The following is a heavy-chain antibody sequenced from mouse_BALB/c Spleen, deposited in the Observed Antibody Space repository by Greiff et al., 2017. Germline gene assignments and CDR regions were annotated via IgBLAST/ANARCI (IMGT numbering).Heavy chain of an antibody. CDR1: GFTFSSYG. V-gene: IGHV5-6*01. CDR2: ISSGGSYT. D-gene: IGHD1-1*01. Sequence: EVQVVESGGDLVKPGGSLKLSCAASGFTFSSYGMSWVRQTPDKRLEWVATISSGGSYTYYPDSVKGRFTISRDNAKNTLYLQMSSLKSEDTAMYYCARPGKAYYFDYWGQGTTLTVSS. CDR3: ARPGKAYYFDY. J-gene: IGHJ2*01.